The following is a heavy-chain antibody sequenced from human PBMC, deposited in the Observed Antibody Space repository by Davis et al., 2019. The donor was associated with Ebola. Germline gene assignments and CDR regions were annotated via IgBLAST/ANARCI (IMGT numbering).Heavy chain of an antibody. CDR2: ITDSGGST. J-gene: IGHJ4*02. Sequence: PGGSLRLSCAASGFTFSIYAMSWVRQVPGKGLEWVSVITDSGGSTYYADSVKGRFTISRDNSKNTLFLQLISLRDEDTAVYYCARDWDDLPSGLDFWGQGTLVTVSS. D-gene: IGHD3-3*01. V-gene: IGHV3-23*01. CDR3: ARDWDDLPSGLDF. CDR1: GFTFSIYA.